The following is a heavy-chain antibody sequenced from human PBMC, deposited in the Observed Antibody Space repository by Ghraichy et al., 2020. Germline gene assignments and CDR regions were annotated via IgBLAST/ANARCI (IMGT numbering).Heavy chain of an antibody. CDR1: GFTVSGSA. CDR3: ASNDDSGLKWFDP. J-gene: IGHJ5*02. V-gene: IGHV3-73*01. D-gene: IGHD3/OR15-3a*01. CDR2: IRGRTNNYAT. Sequence: GGSLRLSCAASGFTVSGSAMHWVRQASGKGLEWVGRIRGRTNNYATSYAASVKGRFIISRDDSKNTAYLQMNSLETEDTAVYYCASNDDSGLKWFDPWGQGTLVTVSS.